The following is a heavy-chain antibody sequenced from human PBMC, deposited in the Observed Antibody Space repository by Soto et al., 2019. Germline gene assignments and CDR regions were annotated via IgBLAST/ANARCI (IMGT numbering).Heavy chain of an antibody. J-gene: IGHJ4*02. V-gene: IGHV3-53*04. CDR1: GFTVSSNY. Sequence: GGSLRLSCAASGFTVSSNYMSWVRQAPGKGLEWVSVIYSGGSTYYADSVKGRFTISRHNSKNTLYLQMNSLRAEDTAVYYCARVGDGYNYYFDYWGQGTLVTVSS. CDR2: IYSGGST. D-gene: IGHD5-12*01. CDR3: ARVGDGYNYYFDY.